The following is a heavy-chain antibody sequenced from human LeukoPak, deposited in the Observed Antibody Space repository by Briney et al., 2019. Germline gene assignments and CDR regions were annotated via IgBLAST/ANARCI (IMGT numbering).Heavy chain of an antibody. V-gene: IGHV3-23*01. CDR3: AKVLVPAAPNYYYGMDV. CDR2: FSGSGGST. D-gene: IGHD2-2*01. J-gene: IGHJ6*02. CDR1: GFTFSSYA. Sequence: GGSLRLSCAASGFTFSSYAMSWVRQAPGKGLEWVSAFSGSGGSTYYADSVKGRFTISRDNSKNTLYLQMNSLRAEDTAVYYCAKVLVPAAPNYYYGMDVWGQGTTVTVSS.